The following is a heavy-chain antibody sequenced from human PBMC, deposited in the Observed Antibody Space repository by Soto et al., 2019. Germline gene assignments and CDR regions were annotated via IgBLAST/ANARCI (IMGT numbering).Heavy chain of an antibody. D-gene: IGHD3-9*01. CDR1: GGSINSGDSY. J-gene: IGHJ4*02. Sequence: SETLSLTCTVSGGSINSGDSYWNWIRQNPEKGLEWIGYINYRGTTYYNPSLKSRVTISVDTSKNQFSLKLSSVTAADTAVYYCARMEGDILTGAAQYYFDYWGQGTLVTVSS. CDR3: ARMEGDILTGAAQYYFDY. CDR2: INYRGTT. V-gene: IGHV4-31*03.